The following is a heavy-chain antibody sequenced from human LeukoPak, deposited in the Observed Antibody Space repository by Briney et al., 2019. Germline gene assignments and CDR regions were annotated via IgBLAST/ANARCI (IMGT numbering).Heavy chain of an antibody. CDR1: GFTFSSYG. J-gene: IGHJ5*02. Sequence: GGSLRLSCAASGFTFSSYGMHWVRQAPGKGLEWVAVISYDGSNKYYADSVKGRFTISRDNSKNTLYLQMNSLRAEDTAVYYCAKTFFSSKITMVRGVIMADPWGQGTLVTVSS. V-gene: IGHV3-30*18. D-gene: IGHD3-10*01. CDR2: ISYDGSNK. CDR3: AKTFFSSKITMVRGVIMADP.